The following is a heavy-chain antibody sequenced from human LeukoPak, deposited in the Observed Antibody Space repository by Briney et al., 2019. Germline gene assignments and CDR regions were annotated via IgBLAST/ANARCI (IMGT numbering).Heavy chain of an antibody. V-gene: IGHV3-30-3*01. Sequence: PGRSLRLSCAASGFTFSSYAMHWVRQAPGKGLEWVAVISYDGSNKYYADSVKGRFTISRDNSKNTLYLQMNSLRAEDTAVYYCAKDPSVGYFDWFNWFDPWGQGTLVTVSS. D-gene: IGHD3-9*01. CDR1: GFTFSSYA. CDR3: AKDPSVGYFDWFNWFDP. J-gene: IGHJ5*02. CDR2: ISYDGSNK.